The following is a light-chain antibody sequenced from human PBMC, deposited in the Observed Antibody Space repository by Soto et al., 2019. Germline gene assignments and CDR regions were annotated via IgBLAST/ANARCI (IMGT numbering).Light chain of an antibody. Sequence: EIVMTQSPATLSVSPGERATLSCRASQSVDSNLAWYQQTPGQTPRLLIYGASTRATGIPARFSGSGSGTEFTLTISSLQSEDFAVYYCQQYDNWLETFGQGTKVEVK. CDR2: GAS. V-gene: IGKV3D-15*01. CDR3: QQYDNWLET. J-gene: IGKJ1*01. CDR1: QSVDSN.